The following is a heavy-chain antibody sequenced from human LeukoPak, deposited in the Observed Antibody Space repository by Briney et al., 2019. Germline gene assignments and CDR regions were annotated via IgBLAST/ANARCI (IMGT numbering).Heavy chain of an antibody. CDR2: IYDSGGT. CDR1: AGSIRNYY. V-gene: IGHV4-39*01. D-gene: IGHD3-10*01. CDR3: ARHYGP. Sequence: SETLSLTCNISAGSIRNYYWTWFRQPPGKGLEWIGSIYDSGGTYYNPSLKSRVTISVDTSKNQFSLKLNSVTAADTAVYYCARHYGPWGQGTLVTVSS. J-gene: IGHJ5*02.